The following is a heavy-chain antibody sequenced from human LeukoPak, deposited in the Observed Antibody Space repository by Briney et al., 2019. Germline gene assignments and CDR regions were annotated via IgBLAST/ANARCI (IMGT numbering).Heavy chain of an antibody. Sequence: GGSLRLSCAASGFTFSTYGMSWVRQPPGKGLEWVSGISGSGGSTYYADSVKGRFTISRDNSENTLYLQMNRLRAEDTARYYCAKDRQQLANLDYWGQGTLVTASS. CDR1: GFTFSTYG. CDR3: AKDRQQLANLDY. J-gene: IGHJ4*02. CDR2: ISGSGGST. V-gene: IGHV3-23*01. D-gene: IGHD6-13*01.